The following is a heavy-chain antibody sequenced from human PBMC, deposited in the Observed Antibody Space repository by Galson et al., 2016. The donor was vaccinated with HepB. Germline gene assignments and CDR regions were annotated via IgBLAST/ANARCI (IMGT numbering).Heavy chain of an antibody. Sequence: SLRLSCAASGFRFSSYWMHWVRQAPGKGLQWVSRIMSDGSITTYADSVKGRFTISRDNAKNTLFLQMNSLRAEDTAVYYCAREGRGFDWLLYAIYDWGQGTLVTVSS. D-gene: IGHD3-9*01. CDR1: GFRFSSYW. V-gene: IGHV3-74*01. J-gene: IGHJ4*02. CDR3: AREGRGFDWLLYAIYD. CDR2: IMSDGSIT.